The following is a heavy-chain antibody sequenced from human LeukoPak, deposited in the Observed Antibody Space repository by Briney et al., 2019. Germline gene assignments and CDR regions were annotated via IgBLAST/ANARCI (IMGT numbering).Heavy chain of an antibody. CDR2: IWHDGSNK. Sequence: GGSLRLSCAASGFTFSDYGLHWVRQAPGKGLEWVALIWHDGSNKYYADSVMGRFTISRDNSKNTLYLQMNSLRAEDTAIYYCAKDGDAYTEFYYYYMDAWGKGTPVTVSS. J-gene: IGHJ6*03. D-gene: IGHD5-24*01. CDR1: GFTFSDYG. CDR3: AKDGDAYTEFYYYYMDA. V-gene: IGHV3-33*06.